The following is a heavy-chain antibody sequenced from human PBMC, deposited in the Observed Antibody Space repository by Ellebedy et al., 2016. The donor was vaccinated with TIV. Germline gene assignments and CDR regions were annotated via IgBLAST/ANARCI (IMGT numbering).Heavy chain of an antibody. J-gene: IGHJ4*02. Sequence: PGGSLRLSCAASGFTFTSFAMTWVRQAPGKGLEWVSSIINTGGTTYYADSVKGRFTISRDTSKNTLDLQMNSLRAEDTAVYYCAKGRSGTYIHHAFDYWGQGTLVTVSS. D-gene: IGHD1-14*01. CDR3: AKGRSGTYIHHAFDY. V-gene: IGHV3-23*01. CDR2: IINTGGTT. CDR1: GFTFTSFA.